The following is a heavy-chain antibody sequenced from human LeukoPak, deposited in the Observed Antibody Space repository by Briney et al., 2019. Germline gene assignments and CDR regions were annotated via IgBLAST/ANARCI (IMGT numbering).Heavy chain of an antibody. Sequence: GESLKLSCEGSRYSFDSYAMTWVRQAPGKGPEWVSSINGGGDITYYAESVKGRFTVSRDNSRSTLFLQMNSLRAEDTAVFYCAKRYGDSTGWFFDFWGQGSLVTVSS. CDR3: AKRYGDSTGWFFDF. D-gene: IGHD6-13*01. V-gene: IGHV3-23*01. CDR2: INGGGDIT. CDR1: RYSFDSYA. J-gene: IGHJ4*02.